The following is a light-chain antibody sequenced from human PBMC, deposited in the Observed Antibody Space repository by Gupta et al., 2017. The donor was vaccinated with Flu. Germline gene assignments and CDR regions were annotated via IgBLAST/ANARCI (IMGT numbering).Light chain of an antibody. V-gene: IGKV3-20*01. J-gene: IGKJ3*01. Sequence: ERATLSCRASQSISRSYLAWYQQKPGQAPRLLIYGASSRATGIPDRFSGSGSGTDFTLTISRLEPEDFAVYYSQQYGNSAFTFGPGTKVDIK. CDR1: QSISRSY. CDR2: GAS. CDR3: QQYGNSAFT.